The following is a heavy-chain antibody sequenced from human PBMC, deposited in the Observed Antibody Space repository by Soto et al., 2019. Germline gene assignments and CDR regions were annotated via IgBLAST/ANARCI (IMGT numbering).Heavy chain of an antibody. CDR1: GGSFSGYY. J-gene: IGHJ4*02. CDR3: ARAVNRRLGPAKYYFDY. CDR2: INHSGST. Sequence: SETLSLTCAVYGGSFSGYYWSWIRQPPGKGLEWIGEINHSGSTNYNPSLKSRVTISVDTSKNQFSLKLSSVTAADTAVYYCARAVNRRLGPAKYYFDYWGQGTLVTVSS. V-gene: IGHV4-34*01. D-gene: IGHD3-16*01.